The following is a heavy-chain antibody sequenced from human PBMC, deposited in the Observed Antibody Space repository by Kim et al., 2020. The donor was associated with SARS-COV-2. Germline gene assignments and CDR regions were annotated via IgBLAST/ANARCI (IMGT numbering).Heavy chain of an antibody. Sequence: SETLSLTCTVSGGSISSGGYYWSWIRQHPGKGLEWIGYIYYSGSTYYNPSLKSRVTISVDTSKNQFSLKLSSVTAADTAVYYCAREDSGSLFDYWGQGTLVTVSS. V-gene: IGHV4-31*03. J-gene: IGHJ4*02. CDR3: AREDSGSLFDY. D-gene: IGHD3-10*01. CDR2: IYYSGST. CDR1: GGSISSGGYY.